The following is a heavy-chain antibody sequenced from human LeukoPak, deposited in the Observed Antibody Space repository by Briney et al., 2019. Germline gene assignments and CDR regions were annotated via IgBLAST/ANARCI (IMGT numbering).Heavy chain of an antibody. CDR3: ARDLVSGDYTYAFDI. CDR2: FIPIFGTA. Sequence: GSSVKLSCKASGGTFSSYAISWVRQAPGQGLEWMGGFIPIFGTANYAQKFQGRVTITADESTSTAYMELSSLRSEDTAVYYCARDLVSGDYTYAFDIWGQGTMVTVSS. J-gene: IGHJ3*02. V-gene: IGHV1-69*01. D-gene: IGHD4-11*01. CDR1: GGTFSSYA.